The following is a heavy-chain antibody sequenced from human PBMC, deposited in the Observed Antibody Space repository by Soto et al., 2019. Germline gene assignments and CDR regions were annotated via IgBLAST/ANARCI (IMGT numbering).Heavy chain of an antibody. Sequence: PSQTLSLTCAISGDSVSSNSAAWNWIRQSPSRGLEWLGRTYYRSKWYNDYAVSVKSRISISPDTSKNQFSLQLNSVTPEDTAVYYCARGSTAAAANLAFDYWGQGTLVTVSS. D-gene: IGHD6-13*01. CDR2: TYYRSKWYN. CDR1: GDSVSSNSAA. CDR3: ARGSTAAAANLAFDY. J-gene: IGHJ4*02. V-gene: IGHV6-1*01.